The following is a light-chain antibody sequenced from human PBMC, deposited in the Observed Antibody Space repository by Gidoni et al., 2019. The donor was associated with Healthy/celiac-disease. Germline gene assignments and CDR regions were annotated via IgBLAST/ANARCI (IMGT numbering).Light chain of an antibody. CDR2: RNN. Sequence: QSVLPQPPSASGTPGQGVTISCSGSSAIPGRNYVYWYQQLPGTAPKRLIYRNNQRPSVVPDRFSGSKSGTSASLAISGLRSEDEADYYCAAWDDSLSGVVFGGGTKLTVL. CDR3: AAWDDSLSGVV. V-gene: IGLV1-47*01. CDR1: SAIPGRNY. J-gene: IGLJ2*01.